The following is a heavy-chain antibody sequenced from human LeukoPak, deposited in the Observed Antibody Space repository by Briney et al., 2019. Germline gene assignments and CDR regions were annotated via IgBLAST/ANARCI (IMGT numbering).Heavy chain of an antibody. V-gene: IGHV3-30-3*01. D-gene: IGHD3-9*01. J-gene: IGHJ3*02. CDR3: ARVHNVLRYFDWSLDAFDI. Sequence: PGGSLRLSCAASGFTFSSYAMHWVRQAPGKGLEWVAVISYDGSNKYYADSVKGRFTISRDNSKNTLYLQMNSLRAEDTAVYYCARVHNVLRYFDWSLDAFDIWGQGTMVTVSS. CDR2: ISYDGSNK. CDR1: GFTFSSYA.